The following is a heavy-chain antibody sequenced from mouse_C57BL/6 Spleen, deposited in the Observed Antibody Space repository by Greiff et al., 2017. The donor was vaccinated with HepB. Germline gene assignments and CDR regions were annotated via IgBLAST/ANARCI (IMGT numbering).Heavy chain of an antibody. CDR2: INPNNGGT. CDR1: GYTFTDYY. D-gene: IGHD1-1*01. J-gene: IGHJ2*01. V-gene: IGHV1-26*01. CDR3: ARSGFTTVADY. Sequence: EVQLQQSGPELVKPGASVKISCKASGYTFTDYYMNWVKQSHGKSLEWIGDINPNNGGTSYNQKFKGKATLTVDKSSSTAYMELRSLTSEDSAIYYCARSGFTTVADYWGQGTTLTVSS.